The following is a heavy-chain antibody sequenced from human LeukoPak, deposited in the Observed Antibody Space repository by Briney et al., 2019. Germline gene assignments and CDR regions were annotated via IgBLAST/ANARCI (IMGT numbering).Heavy chain of an antibody. CDR2: IIPIFGTA. CDR1: GGTFSSYA. V-gene: IGHV1-69*13. J-gene: IGHJ6*03. CDR3: ARVGGYRGIYFGYYYYMDV. Sequence: GASVKVSCKASGGTFSSYAISWVRQAPGQGLEWMGGIIPIFGTANYAQKFQGGVTITADESTSTAYMELSSLRSEDTAVYYCARVGGYRGIYFGYYYYMDVWGKGTTVTISS. D-gene: IGHD5-12*01.